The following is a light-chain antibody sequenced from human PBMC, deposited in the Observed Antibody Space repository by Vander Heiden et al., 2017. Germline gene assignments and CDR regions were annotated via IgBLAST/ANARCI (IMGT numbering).Light chain of an antibody. CDR1: SSDVGGFNY. Sequence: QSALTQPASVSGSPGQSLTISCTGTSSDVGGFNYVSWYQQHPGKAPKLMIYAVSNRPSGVSNRFSGSKSGNTASLTISGLQAEDEADYYCSSYTSSSTQVFGTGTKVTVL. J-gene: IGLJ1*01. V-gene: IGLV2-14*01. CDR2: AVS. CDR3: SSYTSSSTQV.